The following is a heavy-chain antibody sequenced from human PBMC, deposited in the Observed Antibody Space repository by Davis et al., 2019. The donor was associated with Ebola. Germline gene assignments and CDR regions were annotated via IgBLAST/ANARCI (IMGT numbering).Heavy chain of an antibody. D-gene: IGHD1-26*01. CDR1: GFTFSSYE. J-gene: IGHJ6*02. CDR3: ARGGSGVGTFWYGMDV. CDR2: ISSSGSTI. V-gene: IGHV3-48*03. Sequence: GESLKISCAASGFTFSSYEMNWVRQAPGKGLEWVSYISSSGSTIYYADSVKGRFTISRDNAKNSLYLQMNSLRAEDTAVYYCARGGSGVGTFWYGMDVWGQGTTVTVSS.